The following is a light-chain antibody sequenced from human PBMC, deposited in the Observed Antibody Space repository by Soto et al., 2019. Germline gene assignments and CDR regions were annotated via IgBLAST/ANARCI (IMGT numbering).Light chain of an antibody. J-gene: IGKJ2*01. Sequence: DIQMTQSPSAMSASVGDRVTITCRANQGISNFLAWFQQKPGNVPKRLIYGASRLQSGVPSRFSGSGSGTEFTLTISSLQPEDFASYYCLQHKSSPYTFGQGTKLEIK. CDR1: QGISNF. V-gene: IGKV1-17*03. CDR3: LQHKSSPYT. CDR2: GAS.